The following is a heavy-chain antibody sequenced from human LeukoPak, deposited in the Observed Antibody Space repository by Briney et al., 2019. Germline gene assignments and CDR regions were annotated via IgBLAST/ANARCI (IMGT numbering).Heavy chain of an antibody. CDR2: IIPIFGTA. D-gene: IGHD2-15*01. V-gene: IGHV1-69*13. CDR1: GGTFSSYA. CDR3: ARAEGCSGGSCYGSLEMDV. J-gene: IGHJ6*02. Sequence: ASVKVSCKASGGTFSSYAISWVRQAPGQGLEWMGGIIPIFGTANYAQKFQGRVTITADESTSTAYMELSSLRSEDTAVYYRARAEGCSGGSCYGSLEMDVWGQGTTVTVS.